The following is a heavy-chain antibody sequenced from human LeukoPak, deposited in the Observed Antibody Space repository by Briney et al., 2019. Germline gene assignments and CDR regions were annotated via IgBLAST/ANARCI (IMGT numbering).Heavy chain of an antibody. CDR3: ARADTYYYDSRGYYTFDY. J-gene: IGHJ4*02. Sequence: GGSLRLSCAASGFTFSSCSMSWVRQAPGKGLEWVSSISSSSSYIYYVDSVKGRFTISRDNAKNSLYLQMNSLRAEDTAVYYCARADTYYYDSRGYYTFDYWGQGTLVTVSS. CDR1: GFTFSSCS. D-gene: IGHD3-22*01. CDR2: ISSSSSYI. V-gene: IGHV3-21*01.